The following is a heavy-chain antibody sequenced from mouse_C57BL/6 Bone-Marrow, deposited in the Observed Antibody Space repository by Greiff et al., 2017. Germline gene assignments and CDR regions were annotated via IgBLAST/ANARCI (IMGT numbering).Heavy chain of an antibody. D-gene: IGHD2-1*01. CDR2: IYPGNGDT. V-gene: IGHV1-12*01. CDR3: ARGGDLLWSFAY. CDR1: GYTFTSYN. Sequence: LQQSGAELVRPGASVKMSCKASGYTFTSYNMHWVQQTPRQGLEWIGAIYPGNGDTSYNQKFKGKATLTVDKSSSTAYMQLSSLTSEDSAVYFCARGGDLLWSFAYWGQGTLVTVSA. J-gene: IGHJ3*01.